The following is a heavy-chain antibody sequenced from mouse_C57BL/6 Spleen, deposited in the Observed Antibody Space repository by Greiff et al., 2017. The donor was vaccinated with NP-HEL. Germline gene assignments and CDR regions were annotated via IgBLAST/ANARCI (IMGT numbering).Heavy chain of an antibody. Sequence: QVQLQQPGAELVKPGASVKLSCKASGYTFTSYWMHWVKQRPGRGLEWIGKIDPTSGGTNYNEKFKSKATLTVDKPSSTAYMQLSSLTSEDSAVYYYASVDVGYYLFAYWGQGTLVTVSA. V-gene: IGHV1-72*01. CDR3: ASVDVGYYLFAY. D-gene: IGHD2-3*01. J-gene: IGHJ3*01. CDR2: IDPTSGGT. CDR1: GYTFTSYW.